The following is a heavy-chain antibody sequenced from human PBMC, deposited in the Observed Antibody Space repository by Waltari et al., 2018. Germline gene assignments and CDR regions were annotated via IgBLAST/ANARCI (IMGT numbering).Heavy chain of an antibody. CDR1: GGSISSGSYS. CDR2: IYTSGST. V-gene: IGHV4-61*02. Sequence: QVQLQESGPGLVKPSQTLSLTCPVSGGSISSGSYSWSWIRQPAGKGLEWIGRIYTSGSTNYNPSLKSRVTISVDTSKNQFSLKLSSVTAADTAVYYCAGARGIVGATTYWGQGTLVTVSS. J-gene: IGHJ4*02. CDR3: AGARGIVGATTY. D-gene: IGHD1-26*01.